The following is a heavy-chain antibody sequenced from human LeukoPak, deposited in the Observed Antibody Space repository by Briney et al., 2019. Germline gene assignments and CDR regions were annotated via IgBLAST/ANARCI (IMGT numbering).Heavy chain of an antibody. CDR1: GASISSSSYY. D-gene: IGHD3-22*01. Sequence: SETLSLTCTVSGASISSSSYYWGWIRQPPGKGLEWIGSIYSSGSTYYNPTLKSRVTISVDTSKNQFSLKLSSVTAADTAVYYCARSYYYDSSGWNWFDPWGQGTLVTVSS. V-gene: IGHV4-39*07. CDR3: ARSYYYDSSGWNWFDP. CDR2: IYSSGST. J-gene: IGHJ5*02.